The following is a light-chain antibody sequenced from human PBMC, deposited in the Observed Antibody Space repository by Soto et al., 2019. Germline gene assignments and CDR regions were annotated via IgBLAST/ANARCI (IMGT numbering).Light chain of an antibody. CDR1: QSVTNW. CDR3: QQYNTFPPYT. J-gene: IGKJ2*01. V-gene: IGKV1-5*03. Sequence: DIQMTQSPSTLSASVGDRVTITCRASQSVTNWLAWYQQKPGKAPKLLIYNASNLESGVPSRFSGSGSGTEFTLTISSLQPDDFATYYCQQYNTFPPYTFGQGTKLEIK. CDR2: NAS.